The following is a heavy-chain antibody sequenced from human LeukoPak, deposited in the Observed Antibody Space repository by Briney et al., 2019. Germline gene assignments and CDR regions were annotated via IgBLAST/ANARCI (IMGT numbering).Heavy chain of an antibody. D-gene: IGHD3-22*01. J-gene: IGHJ4*02. V-gene: IGHV3-7*01. CDR3: ARDLFYTYYYDSSGYRFDY. CDR1: GFTFSSYW. Sequence: PGGSLRLSCAASGFTFSSYWMSWVRQAPGKGLEWVANIKQDGSEKYYVDSVKGRFTISRDNAKNSLYLQMNSLRAEDTAVYYCARDLFYTYYYDSSGYRFDYWGQGTLVTVSS. CDR2: IKQDGSEK.